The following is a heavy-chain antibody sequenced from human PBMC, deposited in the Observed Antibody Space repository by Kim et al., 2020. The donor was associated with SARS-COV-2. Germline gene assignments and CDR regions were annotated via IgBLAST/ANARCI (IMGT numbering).Heavy chain of an antibody. V-gene: IGHV2-5*02. CDR1: GFSLSTSGVG. J-gene: IGHJ6*02. CDR2: IYWDDDK. D-gene: IGHD3-22*01. CDR3: AHSPVGDYYDSSGLSGMDV. Sequence: SGPTLVKPTQTLTLTCTFSGFSLSTSGVGVGWIRQPPGKALEWLALIYWDDDKRYSPSLKSRLTITKDTSKNQVVLTMTNMDPVDTATYYCAHSPVGDYYDSSGLSGMDVWGQGTTVTVSS.